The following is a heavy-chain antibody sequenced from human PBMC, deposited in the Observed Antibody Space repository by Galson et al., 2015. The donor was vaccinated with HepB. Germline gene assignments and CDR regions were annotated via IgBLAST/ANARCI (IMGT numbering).Heavy chain of an antibody. J-gene: IGHJ6*02. D-gene: IGHD2-2*01. V-gene: IGHV4-34*01. CDR2: INHSGST. Sequence: SETLSLTCAVYGGSFSGYYWSWIRQPPGKGLEWIGEINHSGSTNYNPSLKSRVTISVDTSKNQFSLKLSSVTAADTAVYYCARDIVVVPAANHSVVYYYYGMDVWGQGTTVTVSS. CDR3: ARDIVVVPAANHSVVYYYYGMDV. CDR1: GGSFSGYY.